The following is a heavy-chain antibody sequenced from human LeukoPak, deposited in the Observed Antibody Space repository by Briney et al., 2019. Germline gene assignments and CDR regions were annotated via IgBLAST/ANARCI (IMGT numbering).Heavy chain of an antibody. V-gene: IGHV3-23*01. D-gene: IGHD3-10*01. CDR3: AKDRARVTLVRGTIIDS. CDR2: ISGTGGST. J-gene: IGHJ4*02. CDR1: GFTFSIYA. Sequence: GGSLRLSCAASGFTFSIYAMNWVRQAPGKGLEWLSGISGTGGSTYYADSVKGRFTISRDNSKNTLFLQMNSLSAEDTAVYYCAKDRARVTLVRGTIIDSWGQGTLVTVSS.